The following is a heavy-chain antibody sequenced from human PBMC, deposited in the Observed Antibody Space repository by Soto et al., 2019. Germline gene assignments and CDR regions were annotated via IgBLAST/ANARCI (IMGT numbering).Heavy chain of an antibody. CDR2: ISYDGSNK. D-gene: IGHD6-13*01. V-gene: IGHV3-30-3*01. CDR3: ARDGVMKQQLVFWFDP. J-gene: IGHJ5*02. CDR1: GFTFSSYA. Sequence: QVQLVESGGGVVQPGRSLRLSCAASGFTFSSYAMHWVRQAPGKGLEWVVVISYDGSNKYYADSVKGRFTISRDNSKNTLYLQMNSLRAEDTAVYYCARDGVMKQQLVFWFDPWGQGTLVTVSS.